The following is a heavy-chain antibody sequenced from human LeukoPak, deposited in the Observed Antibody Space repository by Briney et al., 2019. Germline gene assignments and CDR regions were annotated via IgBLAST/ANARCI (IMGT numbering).Heavy chain of an antibody. V-gene: IGHV3-7*03. Sequence: GGSLRFSCAASGFTFSSYWMSWVRQAPGKGLEWVANIKQDGSEKYYVDSVKGRFTISRDNAKNSLYLQMNSLRAEDTAVYYCARDSASGYDPPFDYWGQGTLVTGSS. CDR3: ARDSASGYDPPFDY. CDR1: GFTFSSYW. CDR2: IKQDGSEK. D-gene: IGHD5-12*01. J-gene: IGHJ4*02.